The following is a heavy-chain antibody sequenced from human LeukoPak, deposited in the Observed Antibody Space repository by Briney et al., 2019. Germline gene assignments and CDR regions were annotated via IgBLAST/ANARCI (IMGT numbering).Heavy chain of an antibody. Sequence: SETLSLTCAVYGGSFSDYYWTWIRQPPGKGLEWTGEINQSGSTNYNPSLQSRLSISVDTSKNQFSLKLTSVTAADTAVYYCASRIGEPGYWGQGTLVTVSS. V-gene: IGHV4-34*01. CDR2: INQSGST. CDR3: ASRIGEPGY. D-gene: IGHD3-10*01. CDR1: GGSFSDYY. J-gene: IGHJ4*02.